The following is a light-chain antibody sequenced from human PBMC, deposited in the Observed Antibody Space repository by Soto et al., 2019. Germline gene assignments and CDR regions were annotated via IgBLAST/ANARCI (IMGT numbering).Light chain of an antibody. J-gene: IGKJ5*01. V-gene: IGKV2-28*01. CDR1: QSLLHSSGYNY. CDR3: MQVLQTRT. Sequence: DIVMTQSPLSLPVTPGEPASISCRSSQSLLHSSGYNYLGWFLQKPGQSPQLLIYLGSNRASGVPDRFSGSGSGTAFTLKISRVEAEDVGVYYCMQVLQTRTFGQGTRLEIK. CDR2: LGS.